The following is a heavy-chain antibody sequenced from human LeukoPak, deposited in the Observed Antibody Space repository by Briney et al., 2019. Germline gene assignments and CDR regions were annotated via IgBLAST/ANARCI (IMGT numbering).Heavy chain of an antibody. Sequence: SQTLSLTCDISGDTVSSNSAAWNWIRQSPSRGLEWLGRTYYRSKWYYDYAVSVKSRITISPATSKNQFSLQLNSVTADDTAVYYCARGFALDFWGQGTMVTVSS. CDR2: TYYRSKWYY. V-gene: IGHV6-1*01. CDR1: GDTVSSNSAA. J-gene: IGHJ3*01. CDR3: ARGFALDF.